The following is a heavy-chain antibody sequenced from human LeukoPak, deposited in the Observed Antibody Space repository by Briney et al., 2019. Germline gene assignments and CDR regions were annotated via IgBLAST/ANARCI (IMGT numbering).Heavy chain of an antibody. CDR3: ARESDRHHDLWSGYLALDY. V-gene: IGHV3-23*01. D-gene: IGHD3-3*01. CDR2: ISGSGGST. Sequence: PGGSLRLSCAASGFTFSSYAMSWVRQAPGKGLEWVSAISGSGGSTYYADSVKGRFTISRDNAKNSLDLQMNSLRAEDTAVYYCARESDRHHDLWSGYLALDYWGQGTLVTVSS. CDR1: GFTFSSYA. J-gene: IGHJ4*02.